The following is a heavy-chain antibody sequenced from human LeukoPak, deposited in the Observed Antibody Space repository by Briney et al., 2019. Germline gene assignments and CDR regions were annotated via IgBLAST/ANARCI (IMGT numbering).Heavy chain of an antibody. J-gene: IGHJ3*02. D-gene: IGHD6-13*01. V-gene: IGHV3-23*01. Sequence: SGGSLRLSCAASGFTFSNYGMNWVRQAPGKGLEWVSGISGSGGSTYSADSVKGRFIISRDNSKNMLYLQMNSLRAEDTAVYYCAKKGSSSWSYDTNDAFDIWGQGTMVTVSS. CDR2: ISGSGGST. CDR3: AKKGSSSWSYDTNDAFDI. CDR1: GFTFSNYG.